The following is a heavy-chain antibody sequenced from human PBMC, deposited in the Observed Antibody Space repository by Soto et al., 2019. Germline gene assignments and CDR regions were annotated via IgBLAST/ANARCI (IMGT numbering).Heavy chain of an antibody. V-gene: IGHV3-48*02. CDR2: ISSSSSTI. CDR1: GFTFSSYS. Sequence: HPGGSLRLSCAASGFTFSSYSMNWVRQAPGKGLEWVSYISSSSSTIYYADSVKGRFTISRDNAKNSLYLQMNSLRDEDTAVYYCAREVGSPIAAAGSAWHWFDPWGQGTLVTVSS. CDR3: AREVGSPIAAAGSAWHWFDP. D-gene: IGHD6-13*01. J-gene: IGHJ5*02.